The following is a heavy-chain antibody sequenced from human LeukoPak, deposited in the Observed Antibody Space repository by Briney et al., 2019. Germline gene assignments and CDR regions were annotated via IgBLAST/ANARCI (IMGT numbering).Heavy chain of an antibody. CDR3: ARDLYGSGNYFDY. V-gene: IGHV4-59*11. CDR1: SGSISGHY. Sequence: SETLSLTCTVSSGSISGHYWTWVRQPPGKGLEWIAYIYYTGVTKFNPSLTSRVTISVDTSKNQFSLRLNSVTVADTAVYYCARDLYGSGNYFDYWGQGTLVTVSS. J-gene: IGHJ4*02. D-gene: IGHD3-10*01. CDR2: IYYTGVT.